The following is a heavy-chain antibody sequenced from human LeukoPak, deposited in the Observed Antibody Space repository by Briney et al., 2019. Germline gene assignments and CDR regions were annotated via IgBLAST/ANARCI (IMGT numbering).Heavy chain of an antibody. CDR3: AREIRFDY. CDR1: GFTFSNYG. CDR2: IWNDGSNK. D-gene: IGHD5-18*01. J-gene: IGHJ4*02. V-gene: IGHV3-33*01. Sequence: GGSLRLSCAASGFTFSNYGMHWVRQAPGKGLEWVAVIWNDGSNKYYGESVKGRFIISRDNSKNVYLQMNRLRVEDTAVYYCAREIRFDYWGQGTLVTVSS.